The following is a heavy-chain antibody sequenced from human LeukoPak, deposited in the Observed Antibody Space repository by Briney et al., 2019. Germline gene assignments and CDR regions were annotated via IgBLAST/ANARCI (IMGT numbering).Heavy chain of an antibody. CDR3: ARDPEGTYYYMDV. J-gene: IGHJ6*03. D-gene: IGHD3-10*01. Sequence: GGSLRLCCAASGFTFSSYAMSWVRQAPGKGLEWVSAISGSGGSTYYADSVKGRFTISRDNAKNSLYLQMNSLRAEDTAVYYCARDPEGTYYYMDVWGKGTTVTVSS. CDR2: ISGSGGST. CDR1: GFTFSSYA. V-gene: IGHV3-23*01.